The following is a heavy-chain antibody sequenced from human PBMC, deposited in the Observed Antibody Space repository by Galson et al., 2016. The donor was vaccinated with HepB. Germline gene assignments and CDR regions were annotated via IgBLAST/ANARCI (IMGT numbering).Heavy chain of an antibody. J-gene: IGHJ6*02. CDR2: TSFDGTNH. CDR3: ARGRAAMDV. CDR1: GFNIRAYA. D-gene: IGHD3-10*01. Sequence: SLRLSRAASGFNIRAYAMYWVRQAPGRGLEWLSVTSFDGTNHDYADSVRGRFTMSRDNSQNTVHLFLSGLRAEDTATDYCARGRAAMDVWGQGTTVFVSS. V-gene: IGHV3-30-3*01.